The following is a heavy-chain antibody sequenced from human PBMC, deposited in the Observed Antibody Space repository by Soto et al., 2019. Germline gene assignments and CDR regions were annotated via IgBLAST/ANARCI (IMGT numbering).Heavy chain of an antibody. Sequence: SLRLSCAASGFTFSSYWMSWVRQAPGKGLEWVANTKQDGSEKYYVDSVKGRFTISRDNAKNSLYLQMNSLRAEDTAVYYCARGPLREPATATYFDYWGQGTLVTVSS. J-gene: IGHJ4*02. CDR1: GFTFSSYW. V-gene: IGHV3-7*03. CDR3: ARGPLREPATATYFDY. CDR2: TKQDGSEK. D-gene: IGHD2-2*01.